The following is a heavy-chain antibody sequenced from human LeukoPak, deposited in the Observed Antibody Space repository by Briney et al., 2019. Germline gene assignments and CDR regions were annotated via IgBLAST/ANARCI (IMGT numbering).Heavy chain of an antibody. CDR3: ARPSPQTVDTAMVTGFDY. J-gene: IGHJ4*02. Sequence: PSETLSLTCTVSGGSISSSSYYWGWIRQPPGKGLEWIGSMYYSGSTYYNPSLKSRVTISVDTSKNQFSLKLSSVTAADTAVYYCARPSPQTVDTAMVTGFDYWGQGTLVTVSS. D-gene: IGHD5-18*01. V-gene: IGHV4-39*07. CDR2: MYYSGST. CDR1: GGSISSSSYY.